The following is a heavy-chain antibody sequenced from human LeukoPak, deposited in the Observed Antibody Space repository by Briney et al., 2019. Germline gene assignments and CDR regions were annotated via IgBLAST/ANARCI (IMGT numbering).Heavy chain of an antibody. Sequence: ASVKVSCKASGYTFTSYGVSWVRQAPGQGLEWMGWISVYNANTLYAQKLQGRVTVTTDTSTSTAYMELRSLRSDDTAVYYCARTRVGATRFDYWGQGTLVTVSS. J-gene: IGHJ4*02. CDR2: ISVYNANT. V-gene: IGHV1-18*01. D-gene: IGHD1-26*01. CDR3: ARTRVGATRFDY. CDR1: GYTFTSYG.